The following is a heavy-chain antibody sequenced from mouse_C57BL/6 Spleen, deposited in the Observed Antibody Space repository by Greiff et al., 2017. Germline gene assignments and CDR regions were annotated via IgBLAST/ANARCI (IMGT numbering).Heavy chain of an antibody. D-gene: IGHD2-3*01. J-gene: IGHJ2*01. CDR3: TTWGDGYYGRYYFDY. V-gene: IGHV14-4*01. CDR2: IDPENGDT. CDR1: GFNIKDDY. Sequence: VQLQQSGAELVRPGASVKLSCTASGFNIKDDYMHWVKQRPEQGLEWIGWIDPENGDTEYASKFQGKATITADTSSNTAYLQLSSLTSEDTAVYYCTTWGDGYYGRYYFDYWGQGTTRTVSS.